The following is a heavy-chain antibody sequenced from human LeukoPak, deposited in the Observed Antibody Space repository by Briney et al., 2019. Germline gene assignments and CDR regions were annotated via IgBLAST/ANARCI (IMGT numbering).Heavy chain of an antibody. CDR3: ARFGYVAAVDL. V-gene: IGHV3-7*01. J-gene: IGHJ4*02. CDR2: INPAGTET. CDR1: GFAFSAYW. Sequence: GGSLRLSCAASGFAFSAYWMTWVRQAPGTGLEWVANINPAGTETYYVDPVKGRFTISRDNAKNLLYLQMNSLRAEDTAVYYCARFGYVAAVDLWGQGTLVTVSS. D-gene: IGHD2-15*01.